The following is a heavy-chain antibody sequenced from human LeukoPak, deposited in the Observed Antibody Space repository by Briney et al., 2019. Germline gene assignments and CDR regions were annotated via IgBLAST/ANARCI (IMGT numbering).Heavy chain of an antibody. D-gene: IGHD3-9*01. Sequence: SVKVSCKASGYTFTSYAMNWVRQAPGQGLEWMGGIIPIFGTANYAQKFQGRVTITADESTSTAYMELSSLRSEDTAVYYCARDVYDILTGYYNRWAPYYYYGMDVWGQGTTVTVSS. CDR2: IIPIFGTA. J-gene: IGHJ6*02. V-gene: IGHV1-69*13. CDR3: ARDVYDILTGYYNRWAPYYYYGMDV. CDR1: GYTFTSYA.